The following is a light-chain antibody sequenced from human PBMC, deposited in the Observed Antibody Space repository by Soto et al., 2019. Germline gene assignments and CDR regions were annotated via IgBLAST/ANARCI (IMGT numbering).Light chain of an antibody. V-gene: IGLV2-14*03. J-gene: IGLJ1*01. CDR2: DVS. Sequence: QSVLAQPASVSGSPGQSITISCTGTSNEVGHFNYVSWFQQHPGKAPKLLIFDVSNWPSGVSDRFSGSKSGNTASLTISGLQPEDEADYYCTSFTTSNTFVFGSGTKVTVL. CDR3: TSFTTSNTFV. CDR1: SNEVGHFNY.